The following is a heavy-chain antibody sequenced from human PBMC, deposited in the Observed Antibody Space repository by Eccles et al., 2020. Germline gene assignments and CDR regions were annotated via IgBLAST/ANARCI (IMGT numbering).Heavy chain of an antibody. J-gene: IGHJ4*02. CDR3: ARGGYSGSFDY. V-gene: IGHV3-53*01. D-gene: IGHD2-15*01. Sequence: GRFTISRDNSKNTLYLQMNSLRAEDTAVYYCARGGYSGSFDYWGQGALVT.